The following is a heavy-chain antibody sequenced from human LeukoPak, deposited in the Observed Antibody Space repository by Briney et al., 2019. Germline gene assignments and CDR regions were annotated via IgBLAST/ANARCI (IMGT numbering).Heavy chain of an antibody. CDR3: AKDGIAAAGDPDNYYYYMDV. Sequence: GGSLRLSCAACGFTFDDYTMHWVRQAPGKGLEWVSLISWDGGSTYYADSVKGRFTISRDNSKNSLYLQMNSLRTEDTALYYCAKDGIAAAGDPDNYYYYMDVWGKGTTVTVSS. CDR2: ISWDGGST. J-gene: IGHJ6*03. V-gene: IGHV3-43*01. D-gene: IGHD6-13*01. CDR1: GFTFDDYT.